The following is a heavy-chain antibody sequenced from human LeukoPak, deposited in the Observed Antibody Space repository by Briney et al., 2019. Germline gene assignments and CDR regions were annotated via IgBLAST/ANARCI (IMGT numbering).Heavy chain of an antibody. V-gene: IGHV4-39*01. J-gene: IGHJ4*02. Sequence: SETLSLTCTVSGGSISSSSYYWGWIRQPPGKGLEWIVRIYYSGSTYYNPSLKSRVTISVDTSKNQFSLKLSSVTAADTAVYYCARRGKGAMVTDFDYWGQGTLVTVSS. CDR1: GGSISSSSYY. CDR2: IYYSGST. D-gene: IGHD5-18*01. CDR3: ARRGKGAMVTDFDY.